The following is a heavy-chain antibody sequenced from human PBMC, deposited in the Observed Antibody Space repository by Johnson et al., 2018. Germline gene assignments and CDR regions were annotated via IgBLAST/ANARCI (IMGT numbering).Heavy chain of an antibody. CDR2: ISHDGSNK. V-gene: IGHV3-30*03. D-gene: IGHD3-22*01. J-gene: IGHJ3*02. CDR3: ATAGSTYYSDRVDAFDI. CDR1: GFSFSSYG. Sequence: QVQLLESGGGVVQPGRSLRLSCAASGFSFSSYGIHWVRQAPGKGLGWVAGISHDGSNKYYADSVKGRFTISRDNSKNKLYLQMNRLRVEDTGVYHCATAGSTYYSDRVDAFDIWGQGTMVTVSS.